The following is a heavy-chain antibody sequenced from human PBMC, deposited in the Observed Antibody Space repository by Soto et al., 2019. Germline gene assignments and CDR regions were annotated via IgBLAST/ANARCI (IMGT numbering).Heavy chain of an antibody. J-gene: IGHJ5*02. CDR1: GGSISSSIYY. Sequence: SETLSLTCTVSGGSISSSIYYWGWIRQPPGKGLEWIGSIYYSGSTYYNPSPKSRVTISVDTSKNQFSLKLSSVTAADTAVYYCARSDIVVVPATFDPWGQGTLVTVSS. D-gene: IGHD2-2*01. V-gene: IGHV4-39*01. CDR3: ARSDIVVVPATFDP. CDR2: IYYSGST.